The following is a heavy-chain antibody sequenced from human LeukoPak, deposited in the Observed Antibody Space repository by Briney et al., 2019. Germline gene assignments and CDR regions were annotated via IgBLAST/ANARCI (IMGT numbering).Heavy chain of an antibody. D-gene: IGHD3-22*01. CDR3: ARGGDLRYYYDSSGYYYFDY. CDR2: INPSGGST. V-gene: IGHV1-46*01. CDR1: GYTFTSYY. J-gene: IGHJ4*02. Sequence: ASVKVSCKASGYTFTSYYMHWVRQAPGQGLEWMGIINPSGGSTSYAQKFQGRVTVTRDTSTSTVYMELSSLRSEDTAVYYCARGGDLRYYYDSSGYYYFDYWGQGTLVTVSS.